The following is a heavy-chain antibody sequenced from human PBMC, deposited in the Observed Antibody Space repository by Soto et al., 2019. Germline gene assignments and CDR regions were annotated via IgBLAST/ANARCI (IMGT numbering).Heavy chain of an antibody. CDR3: ARGVTGTVYYYYYYGMDV. V-gene: IGHV1-46*01. J-gene: IGHJ6*02. CDR2: INPSGGST. CDR1: GYTFTSSY. Sequence: GASVKVSCKASGYTFTSSYMHWVRQAPGQGLEWMGIINPSGGSTSYPQKFQGRVTMTRNTSISTAYMELSSLRSEDTAVYYCARGVTGTVYYYYYYGMDVWGQGTTVTVSS. D-gene: IGHD1-20*01.